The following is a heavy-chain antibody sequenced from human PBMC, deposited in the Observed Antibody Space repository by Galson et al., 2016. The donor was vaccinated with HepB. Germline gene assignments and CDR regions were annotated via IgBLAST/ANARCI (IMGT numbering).Heavy chain of an antibody. Sequence: SLRLSCAASGFTFSGYAMAWVRQAPGKGLEWVSGMSDSDDIYYAPTVKGRFTISRDNSKNTLYLHLSSLRAEDTAVYYCAKDKRGHSSAWYWYFDYWGQGTLVSVS. J-gene: IGHJ4*02. CDR3: AKDKRGHSSAWYWYFDY. CDR1: GFTFSGYA. CDR2: MSDSDDI. D-gene: IGHD6-13*01. V-gene: IGHV3-23*01.